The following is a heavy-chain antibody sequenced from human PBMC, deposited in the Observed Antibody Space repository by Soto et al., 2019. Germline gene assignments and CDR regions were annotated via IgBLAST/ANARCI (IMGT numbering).Heavy chain of an antibody. D-gene: IGHD6-6*01. CDR2: IYYTGST. CDR3: ARQTRIAVRPFYDTFDI. V-gene: IGHV4-39*01. CDR1: GGSVTSSSYF. Sequence: TLSLTCIVSGGSVTSSSYFWGWIRQPPGKGLEWIGSIYYTGSTRYDPSLKSRVTISVDTTKDQFSLKLNSVTAADTAVYYCARQTRIAVRPFYDTFDIWGQGTMVTVSS. J-gene: IGHJ3*02.